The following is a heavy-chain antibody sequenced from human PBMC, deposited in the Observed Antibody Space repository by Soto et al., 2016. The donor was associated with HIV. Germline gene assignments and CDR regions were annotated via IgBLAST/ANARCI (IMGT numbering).Heavy chain of an antibody. CDR2: ISSSDISA. CDR3: AKGNSRMLMPGKYFDD. V-gene: IGHV3-23*04. Sequence: EVQVVESGGDFVQPGGSLRLSCAASGFTFKSYAMTWVRQAPGKGLEWVSGISSSDISAYYAVSVKGRFTISRDNSRNTLYLQMNGLRAEDSATYYCAKGNSRMLMPGKYFDDWGQGTLVTVSS. D-gene: IGHD3-22*01. CDR1: GFTFKSYA. J-gene: IGHJ4*02.